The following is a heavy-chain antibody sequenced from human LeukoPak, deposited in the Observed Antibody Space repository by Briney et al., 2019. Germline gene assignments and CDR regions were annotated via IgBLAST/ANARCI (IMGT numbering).Heavy chain of an antibody. V-gene: IGHV5-51*01. D-gene: IGHD3-16*01. CDR3: ARLGPPRFAPFGY. J-gene: IGHJ4*02. CDR2: IYPGDSDT. CDR1: GYSFTSYW. Sequence: GESLKISCKGSGYSFTSYWIGWVRQMPGKGLEWMGIIYPGDSDTRYSPSFEGQVTISADRSISTAYLQWSSLKASDTAMYYCARLGPPRFAPFGYWGQGTLVTVSS.